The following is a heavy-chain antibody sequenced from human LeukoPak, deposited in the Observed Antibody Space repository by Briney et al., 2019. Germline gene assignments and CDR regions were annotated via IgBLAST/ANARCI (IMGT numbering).Heavy chain of an antibody. Sequence: ASVKVSCKASGGTFSSYAISWVRQAPGQGLEWMGRIIPIFGTANYAQKFQGRVTITTDESTSTAYMELSSLRSEDTAVYYCARDVHGDYGSGWFDPWGQGTLVSVSS. D-gene: IGHD4-17*01. CDR1: GGTFSSYA. J-gene: IGHJ5*02. CDR3: ARDVHGDYGSGWFDP. V-gene: IGHV1-69*05. CDR2: IIPIFGTA.